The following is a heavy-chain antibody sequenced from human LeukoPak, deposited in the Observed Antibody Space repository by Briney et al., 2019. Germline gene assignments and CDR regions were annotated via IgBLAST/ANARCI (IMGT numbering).Heavy chain of an antibody. J-gene: IGHJ4*02. Sequence: GGSLRLSCAAARFTVSSYGKHWVRQAPGKGLEWVAVIWYDGSNKYYADSVKGRFTISRDNSKNTLYLQMNSLRAEDTAVYYCARGNDVDTAMVTDGYYFDYWGQGTLVTVSS. CDR3: ARGNDVDTAMVTDGYYFDY. CDR1: RFTVSSYG. CDR2: IWYDGSNK. V-gene: IGHV3-33*01. D-gene: IGHD5-18*01.